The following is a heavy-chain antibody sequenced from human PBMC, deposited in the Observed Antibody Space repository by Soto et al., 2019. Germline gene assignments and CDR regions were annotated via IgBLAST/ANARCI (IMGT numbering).Heavy chain of an antibody. D-gene: IGHD2-15*01. CDR2: ISYDGSNK. CDR3: ASPYRYCSGGSCYAPDI. V-gene: IGHV3-30*03. Sequence: GGSLRLSCAASGFTFSSYGMHWVRPAPGKGLEWVAVISYDGSNKYYADSVKGRFTISRDNSKNTLYLQMNSLRAEDTAVYYCASPYRYCSGGSCYAPDIWGQGTMVTVSS. CDR1: GFTFSSYG. J-gene: IGHJ3*02.